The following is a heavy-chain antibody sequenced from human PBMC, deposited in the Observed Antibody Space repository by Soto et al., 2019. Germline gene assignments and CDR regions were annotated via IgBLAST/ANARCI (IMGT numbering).Heavy chain of an antibody. CDR2: INPSGGST. CDR3: ARDEGPHYGDYVGLGGPRYSRDPYGMDV. D-gene: IGHD4-17*01. J-gene: IGHJ6*02. CDR1: GYTFTSYY. V-gene: IGHV1-46*01. Sequence: GASSEVSCKASGYTFTSYYMHWVRQAPGQGLEWMGIINPSGGSTSYAQKFQGRVTMTRDTSTSTVYMELSSLRSEDTAVYYCARDEGPHYGDYVGLGGPRYSRDPYGMDVWGQGTTVTVSS.